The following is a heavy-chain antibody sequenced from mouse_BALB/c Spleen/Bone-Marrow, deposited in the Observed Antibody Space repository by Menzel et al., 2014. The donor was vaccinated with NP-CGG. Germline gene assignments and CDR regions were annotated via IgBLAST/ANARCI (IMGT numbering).Heavy chain of an antibody. V-gene: IGHV1-54*01. CDR3: ARSRGYDVGPFAF. Sequence: QVQLQQSGAELVRPGTSVKVSCKASGYAFTNYLIEWVKQRPGQGLEWIGVINPGSGSSNYNENFKGKATLTADRSSSTAYMLLNSLTYDDSAVYFCARSRGYDVGPFAFWGQGTLVTVSA. CDR2: INPGSGSS. CDR1: GYAFTNYL. J-gene: IGHJ3*01. D-gene: IGHD2-2*01.